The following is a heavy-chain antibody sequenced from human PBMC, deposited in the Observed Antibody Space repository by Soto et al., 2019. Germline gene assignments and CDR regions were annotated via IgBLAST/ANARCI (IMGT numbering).Heavy chain of an antibody. J-gene: IGHJ4*02. CDR1: GFTFSDYV. Sequence: GGSLRLSCAASGFTFSDYVLSWVRQAPGKGLEWVSSISGSRVSTTYYAGSVKGRFTISRDNSKNTLYLQMNSLRVEDTAVYYCAKDRGCSGSTCYQAYWGQGTMVTV. CDR2: ISGSRVSTT. D-gene: IGHD2-2*01. CDR3: AKDRGCSGSTCYQAY. V-gene: IGHV3-23*01.